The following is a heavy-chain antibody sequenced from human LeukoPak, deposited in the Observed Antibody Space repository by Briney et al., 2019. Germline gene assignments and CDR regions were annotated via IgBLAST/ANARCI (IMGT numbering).Heavy chain of an antibody. V-gene: IGHV1-46*01. CDR3: ARDQGGRYSGYEIEPVYYYYYMDV. Sequence: ASVKVSCKASGYTFTSYYMHWVRQAPGQGLEWMGIINPSGGSTSYAQKFQGRVTMTRDISTSTAYMELSSLRSEDTAVYYCARDQGGRYSGYEIEPVYYYYYMDVWGKGTTVTVSS. CDR2: INPSGGST. J-gene: IGHJ6*03. D-gene: IGHD5-12*01. CDR1: GYTFTSYY.